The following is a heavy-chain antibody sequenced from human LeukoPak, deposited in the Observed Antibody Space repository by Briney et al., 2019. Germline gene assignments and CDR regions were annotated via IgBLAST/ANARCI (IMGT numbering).Heavy chain of an antibody. CDR3: ARVGYQLKEDGFDV. CDR1: GYTFTSYY. CDR2: INPSGGST. Sequence: ASVKVSCKASGYTFTSYYMHWVRQAPGQGLEWMGIINPSGGSTSYAQKFQGRVTITRNTSISTVYMELSSLTSEDTAVYYCARVGYQLKEDGFDVWGQGTLLTVSS. J-gene: IGHJ3*01. V-gene: IGHV1-46*01. D-gene: IGHD2-2*01.